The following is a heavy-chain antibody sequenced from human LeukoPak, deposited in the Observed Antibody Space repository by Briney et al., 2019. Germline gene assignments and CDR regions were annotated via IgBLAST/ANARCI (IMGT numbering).Heavy chain of an antibody. CDR3: ARGDSSAAMPRNP. Sequence: GSLRLSCAASGFTFSSYSMNWVRQAPGKGLEWVSSISSSSSYIYYADSVKGRFTNSRDNAKNSLYLQMNSLRAEDTAVYYCARGDSSAAMPRNPWGQGTLVTVSS. D-gene: IGHD2-2*01. V-gene: IGHV3-21*01. CDR1: GFTFSSYS. J-gene: IGHJ5*02. CDR2: ISSSSSYI.